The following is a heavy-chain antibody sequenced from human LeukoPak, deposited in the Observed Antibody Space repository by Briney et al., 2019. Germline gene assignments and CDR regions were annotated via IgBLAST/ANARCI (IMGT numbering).Heavy chain of an antibody. V-gene: IGHV3-53*01. CDR3: VRDIYCSGGSCIHN. D-gene: IGHD2-15*01. CDR1: GFTVSSNY. CDR2: IYSGGST. Sequence: GGSLRLSCAASGFTVSSNYMSWVRQAPGKGLEWVSVIYSGGSTYYADSVKGRFTISRDNSKNMLYLQMNSLRVEDTAVYYCVRDIYCSGGSCIHNWGQGTLVTVSS. J-gene: IGHJ4*02.